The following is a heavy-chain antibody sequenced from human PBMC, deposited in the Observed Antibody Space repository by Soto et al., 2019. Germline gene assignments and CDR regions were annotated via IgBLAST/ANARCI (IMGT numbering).Heavy chain of an antibody. V-gene: IGHV3-23*01. Sequence: GGSLRLSCAASGFTFSSYAMSWVRQAPGKGLEWVSAISGSGGSTYYADSVKGRFTISRDNSKNTLYLQMNSLRAEDTAVYYCAKNYDFWSGYRYPAFDYWGQGTLVTVSS. CDR3: AKNYDFWSGYRYPAFDY. D-gene: IGHD3-3*01. J-gene: IGHJ4*02. CDR1: GFTFSSYA. CDR2: ISGSGGST.